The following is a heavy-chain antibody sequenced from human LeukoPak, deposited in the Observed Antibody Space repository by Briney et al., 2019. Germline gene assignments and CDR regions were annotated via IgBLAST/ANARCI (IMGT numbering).Heavy chain of an antibody. Sequence: PSETLSLTCAVYGGSFSGYYWSWIRQPPGKGLEWIGEINHSGSTNYNPSLKSRVTISVDTSKNQFSLKLSSVTAADTAVYYCARGAGFIAVAGNFDYWGQGTLVTVSS. CDR3: ARGAGFIAVAGNFDY. V-gene: IGHV4-34*01. J-gene: IGHJ4*02. CDR2: INHSGST. CDR1: GGSFSGYY. D-gene: IGHD6-19*01.